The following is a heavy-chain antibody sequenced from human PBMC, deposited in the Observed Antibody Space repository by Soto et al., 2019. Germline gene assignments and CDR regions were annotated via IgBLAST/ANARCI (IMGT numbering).Heavy chain of an antibody. Sequence: GASVKVSCKASGYTLTELSMHWVRQAPGKGLEWMGGFDPEDGETIYAQKFQGRVTMTEDTSTDTAYMELSSLRSEDTAVYYCATDRGGAAASYYYYGMDVWGQGTTVTVSS. J-gene: IGHJ6*02. V-gene: IGHV1-24*01. CDR1: GYTLTELS. D-gene: IGHD6-13*01. CDR3: ATDRGGAAASYYYYGMDV. CDR2: FDPEDGET.